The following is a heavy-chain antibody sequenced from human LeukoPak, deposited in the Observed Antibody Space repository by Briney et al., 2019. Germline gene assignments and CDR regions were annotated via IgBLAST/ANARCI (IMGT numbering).Heavy chain of an antibody. CDR1: GFTFSSYA. V-gene: IGHV3-23*01. CDR2: ILGSGDGT. J-gene: IGHJ3*02. D-gene: IGHD1-26*01. Sequence: PGGSLRLSCAASGFTFSSYAMSWVRQAPGKGLEWVSGILGSGDGTSYADSVKGRFTISRDNSKNTLYMQVNSLRGDDTAVYYCAKGNSGSNAGGAFDIWGQGTMVTVSS. CDR3: AKGNSGSNAGGAFDI.